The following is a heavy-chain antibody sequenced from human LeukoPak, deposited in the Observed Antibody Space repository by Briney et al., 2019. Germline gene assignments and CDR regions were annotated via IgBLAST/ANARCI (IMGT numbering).Heavy chain of an antibody. J-gene: IGHJ5*02. V-gene: IGHV1-2*02. Sequence: GASVKVSCKASGYTFTGYYMHWVRQAPGQGPEWMGWINPNSGGTNYAQKFQGRVTMTRETSISTAYMELSRLRSDDTAVYYCARDFLYCSSNSCYEEGNWFDPWGQGTLVTVSS. D-gene: IGHD2-2*01. CDR2: INPNSGGT. CDR1: GYTFTGYY. CDR3: ARDFLYCSSNSCYEEGNWFDP.